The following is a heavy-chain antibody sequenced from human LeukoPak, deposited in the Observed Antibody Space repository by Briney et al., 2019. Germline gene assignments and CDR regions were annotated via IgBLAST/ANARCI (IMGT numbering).Heavy chain of an antibody. J-gene: IGHJ4*02. D-gene: IGHD2-2*01. CDR2: INSDGSST. Sequence: GGPLRLPCEPPGFPLSSTWMPWVRQAPGKGLVWVPRINSDGSSTSYADSVKGRFTISRDNAKNTLYLQMNSLRAEDTAVYYCARIPYCSSTNCYPSDYWGQGTLVTVSS. V-gene: IGHV3-74*01. CDR1: GFPLSSTW. CDR3: ARIPYCSSTNCYPSDY.